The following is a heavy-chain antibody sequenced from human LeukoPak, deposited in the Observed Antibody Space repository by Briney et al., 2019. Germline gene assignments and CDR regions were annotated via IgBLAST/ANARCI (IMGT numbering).Heavy chain of an antibody. CDR1: GYTFTSYG. V-gene: IGHV1-18*01. Sequence: ASVKVSCKASGYTFTSYGISWVRQAPGQGLEWMGWISAYNGNTNYAQKLQGRVTMTTDTSTSTAYMELRSLRSDDTAVYYCARDTIMITFGGVTVMGAFDIWGQGTMVTVSS. CDR3: ARDTIMITFGGVTVMGAFDI. J-gene: IGHJ3*02. D-gene: IGHD3-16*02. CDR2: ISAYNGNT.